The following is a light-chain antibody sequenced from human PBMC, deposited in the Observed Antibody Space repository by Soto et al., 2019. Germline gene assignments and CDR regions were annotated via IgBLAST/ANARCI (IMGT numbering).Light chain of an antibody. CDR2: AAS. V-gene: IGKV1-39*01. CDR1: QSISSY. J-gene: IGKJ5*01. CDR3: QQSYSTV. Sequence: DIQMTQSPSSLSASVGDRVTITCRASQSISSYLNWYQQKPGKAPKLLIYAASSVQSGVPSRFSGSGSGTDFTLTISSLQPEDFATYYCQQSYSTVFGQGTRLEIK.